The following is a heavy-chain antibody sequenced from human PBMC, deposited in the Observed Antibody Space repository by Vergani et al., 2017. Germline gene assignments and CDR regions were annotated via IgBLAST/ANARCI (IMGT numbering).Heavy chain of an antibody. D-gene: IGHD1-1*01. CDR1: GGTFSSYA. CDR3: ARAKTGGKKLERPWFDP. V-gene: IGHV1-8*02. CDR2: MNPNSGNT. J-gene: IGHJ5*02. Sequence: QVQLVQSGAEVKKPGSSVKVSCKASGGTFSSYAISWVRQAPGQGLEWMGWMNPNSGNTGYAQKFQGRVTMTRNTSISTAYMELSSLRSEDTAVYYCARAKTGGKKLERPWFDPWGQGTLVTVSS.